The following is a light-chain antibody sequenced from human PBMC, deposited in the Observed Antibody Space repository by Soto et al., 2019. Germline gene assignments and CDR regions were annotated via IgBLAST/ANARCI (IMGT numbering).Light chain of an antibody. CDR3: TSYTTRNLWV. V-gene: IGLV2-14*01. CDR1: SSDVGGYNY. J-gene: IGLJ3*02. Sequence: QSALTQPASVSGSPGQSITISCTGTSSDVGGYNYVSWYQQHPGKVPKLMIFEVSNRPSGVSNRFSGSKSGNTASPTISGLQAEDEADYYCTSYTTRNLWVFGGGTKLTVL. CDR2: EVS.